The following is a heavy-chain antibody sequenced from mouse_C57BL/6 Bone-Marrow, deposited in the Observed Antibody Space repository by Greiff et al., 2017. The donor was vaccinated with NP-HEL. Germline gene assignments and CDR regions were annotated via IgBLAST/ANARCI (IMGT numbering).Heavy chain of an antibody. Sequence: EVKLVESGGGLVQPGGSLSLSCAASGFTFTDYYMSWVRQPPGKALEWLGFIRNKANGYTTEYSASVKGRFTISRDNSQSILYLQMNALRAEDSATDYCARSDSSGFYFDYWGQGTTLTVSS. J-gene: IGHJ2*01. D-gene: IGHD3-2*02. CDR3: ARSDSSGFYFDY. CDR2: IRNKANGYTT. CDR1: GFTFTDYY. V-gene: IGHV7-3*01.